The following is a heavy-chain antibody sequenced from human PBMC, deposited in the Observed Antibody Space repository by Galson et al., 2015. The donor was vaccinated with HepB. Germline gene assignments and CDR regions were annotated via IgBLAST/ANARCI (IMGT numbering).Heavy chain of an antibody. V-gene: IGHV7-4-1*02. CDR2: INTNTGNP. J-gene: IGHJ4*02. Sequence: SVKVSCKASGYSFNGYAINWVRQAPAQGLNWMGWINTNTGNPTYAQGFTGHFVFSLDTSVSTAYLQISSLKADDTAVYYCARTFCSGVSCFYDSWGQGTLVTVSS. D-gene: IGHD2-15*01. CDR1: GYSFNGYA. CDR3: ARTFCSGVSCFYDS.